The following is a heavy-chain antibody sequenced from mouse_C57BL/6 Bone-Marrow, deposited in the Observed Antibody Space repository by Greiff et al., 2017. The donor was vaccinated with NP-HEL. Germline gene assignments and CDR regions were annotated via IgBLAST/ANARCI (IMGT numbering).Heavy chain of an antibody. J-gene: IGHJ3*01. CDR2: IYPRSGNT. CDR1: GYTFTSYG. CDR3: ARRCRSNPFAY. V-gene: IGHV1-81*01. D-gene: IGHD2-5*01. Sequence: QVQLQQSGAELARPGASVKLSCKASGYTFTSYGISWVKQRTGQGLEWIGEIYPRSGNTYYNEKFKGKATLTAEKSSSTAYMELRSLTSEDSAVYFCARRCRSNPFAYWGQGTLVTVSA.